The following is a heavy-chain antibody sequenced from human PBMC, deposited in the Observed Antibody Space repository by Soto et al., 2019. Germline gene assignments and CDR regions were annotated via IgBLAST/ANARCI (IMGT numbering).Heavy chain of an antibody. CDR2: ISSTTNYI. J-gene: IGHJ4*02. CDR1: GFTFTRYS. Sequence: EVQLVESGGGLVKPGGSLRLSCAASGFTFTRYSMNWVRQAPGKGLEWVSSISSTTNYIYYGDSMKGRFTISRDNAKNSLELEMNSLRAEDTAVYYCARESEDLTSNFDYWGQGTLVTVYS. V-gene: IGHV3-21*06. CDR3: ARESEDLTSNFDY.